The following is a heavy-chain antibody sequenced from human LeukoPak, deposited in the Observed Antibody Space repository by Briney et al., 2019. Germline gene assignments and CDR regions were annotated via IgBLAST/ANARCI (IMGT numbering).Heavy chain of an antibody. CDR1: GFTFSSYG. Sequence: GRSLRLSCAASGFTFSSYGMHWLRQAPGKGLEWVAVISYDGSNKYYADSVKGRFTISRDNSKNTLYLQMNSLRAEDTAVYYCAKQGFGESLFDPWGQGTLVTVSS. CDR3: AKQGFGESLFDP. CDR2: ISYDGSNK. D-gene: IGHD3-10*01. J-gene: IGHJ5*02. V-gene: IGHV3-30*18.